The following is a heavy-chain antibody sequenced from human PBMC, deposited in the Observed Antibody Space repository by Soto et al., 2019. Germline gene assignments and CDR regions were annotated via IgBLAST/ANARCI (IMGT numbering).Heavy chain of an antibody. Sequence: ASVNVSCKASGYTFTNRGISWVRQAPGQGLEWLGWISGHNGNTKYAQRLKGRVTMTADTSTSTAYMELRSLRSDDTAVYYCARDLYPLAYYFDFWGQGTLVTVS. J-gene: IGHJ4*02. D-gene: IGHD2-8*01. CDR1: GYTFTNRG. V-gene: IGHV1-18*04. CDR3: ARDLYPLAYYFDF. CDR2: ISGHNGNT.